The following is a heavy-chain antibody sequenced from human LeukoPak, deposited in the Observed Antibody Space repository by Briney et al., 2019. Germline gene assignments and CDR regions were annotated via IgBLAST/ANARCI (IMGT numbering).Heavy chain of an antibody. CDR2: FSYTGST. V-gene: IGHV4-30-4*01. CDR3: ARALNGYFYAFDS. D-gene: IGHD2/OR15-2a*01. J-gene: IGHJ4*02. CDR1: GGSISSGEYY. Sequence: SETLSLTCTVSGGSISSGEYYWSWIRQPPGKGLEWIGYFSYTGSTYYNPSVKSRVSISVGTSKNQFSLKLTSVTAADTAVYYCARALNGYFYAFDSWGQGTLVTVSS.